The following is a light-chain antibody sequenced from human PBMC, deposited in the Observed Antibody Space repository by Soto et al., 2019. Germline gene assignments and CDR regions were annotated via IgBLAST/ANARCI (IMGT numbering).Light chain of an antibody. J-gene: IGKJ2*01. Sequence: DIQMTQSPSSLSASVRDTVTITCRASQSISVHLNWYQQKPGEVPKLLIYAASNLHSGVPSRFSGSGSETDFALTSSSLQPEDFATYYWQQSYITPYTFGQGTRLEIK. CDR2: AAS. V-gene: IGKV1-39*01. CDR3: QQSYITPYT. CDR1: QSISVH.